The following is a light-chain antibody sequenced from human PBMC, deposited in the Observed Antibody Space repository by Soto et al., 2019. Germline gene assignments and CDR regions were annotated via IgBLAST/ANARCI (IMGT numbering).Light chain of an antibody. CDR2: SNN. CDR1: SSNIGAGYD. J-gene: IGLJ3*02. CDR3: QPFDSGLSGWV. Sequence: QSVLTQPPSVSGAPGQRVTISCTGSSSNIGAGYDVHWYQQLPGTAPKLLIYSNNNRPSGVPDRFSGSKSGTSASLAITGLQAEDESDYYCQPFDSGLSGWVFGGGTKLTVL. V-gene: IGLV1-40*01.